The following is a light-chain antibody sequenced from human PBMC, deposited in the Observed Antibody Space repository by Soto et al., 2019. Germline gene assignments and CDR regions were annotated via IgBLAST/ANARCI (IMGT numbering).Light chain of an antibody. V-gene: IGKV3-20*01. Sequence: DIVLTQSPGTLSLSPGERATLSCRASQSVSSNYLAWYQQRPGQSPRLPIYGASTRASGIPDRFSGSGSGTDFTLTISRLEPEDFAVYYCQQYGSSPPLSFGGGTKVDIK. CDR1: QSVSSNY. CDR3: QQYGSSPPLS. CDR2: GAS. J-gene: IGKJ4*01.